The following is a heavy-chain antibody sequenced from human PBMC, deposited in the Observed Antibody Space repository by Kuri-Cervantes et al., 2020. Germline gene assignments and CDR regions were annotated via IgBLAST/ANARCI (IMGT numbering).Heavy chain of an antibody. CDR2: IWSDGSNQ. Sequence: GGSRRLACAASGFTFSVYGMHWVRQAPGKGLEWVAGIWSDGSNQYYADSVKGRFTISRDNSKNTLFLHMNSLRAEVTAVYYCARDTSKGSSGWFRIDYWGQGTLVTVSS. V-gene: IGHV3-33*01. CDR3: ARDTSKGSSGWFRIDY. CDR1: GFTFSVYG. D-gene: IGHD6-19*01. J-gene: IGHJ4*02.